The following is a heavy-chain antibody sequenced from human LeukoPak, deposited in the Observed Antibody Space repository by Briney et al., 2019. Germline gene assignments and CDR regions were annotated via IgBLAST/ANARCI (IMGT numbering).Heavy chain of an antibody. CDR1: GGAFSSYA. D-gene: IGHD1-26*01. CDR3: ARDQKVGATPYFGMDV. J-gene: IGHJ6*02. V-gene: IGHV1-69*06. Sequence: ASVNVSCKASGGAFSSYAINWVRQAPGQGLEWMGRIIPMFGTVNYEQKFQGRLTIIADKLTGTAYMELSSLRFEDTAMYYCARDQKVGATPYFGMDVWGQGTTVTVSS. CDR2: IIPMFGTV.